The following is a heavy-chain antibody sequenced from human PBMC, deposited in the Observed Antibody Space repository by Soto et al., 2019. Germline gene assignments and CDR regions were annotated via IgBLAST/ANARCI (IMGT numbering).Heavy chain of an antibody. CDR2: IYYSGST. CDR1: GGSISSSSYY. J-gene: IGHJ3*02. CDR3: VRADYGDYGAFDI. Sequence: SETLSLTCTVSGGSISSSSYYWGWIRQPPGKGLEWIGSIYYSGSTYYNPSLKSRVTISVDTSKNQFSLKLSFVTAADTAVYYFVRADYGDYGAFDIWGQGTMVPVSS. D-gene: IGHD4-17*01. V-gene: IGHV4-39*01.